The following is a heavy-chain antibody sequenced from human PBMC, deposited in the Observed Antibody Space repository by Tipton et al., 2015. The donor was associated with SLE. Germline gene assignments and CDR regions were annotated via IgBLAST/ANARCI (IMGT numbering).Heavy chain of an antibody. D-gene: IGHD7-27*01. CDR3: ARDPCWGLDY. J-gene: IGHJ4*02. CDR1: GGSISSGSYY. Sequence: TLSLTCTVSGGSISSGSYYWSWIRQPAGKGLEWIGRIYTSGSTNYNPSLKSRVTISVDTSKNQFSLKLSSVTAADTAVYYCARDPCWGLDYWGQGTLVTVP. CDR2: IYTSGST. V-gene: IGHV4-61*02.